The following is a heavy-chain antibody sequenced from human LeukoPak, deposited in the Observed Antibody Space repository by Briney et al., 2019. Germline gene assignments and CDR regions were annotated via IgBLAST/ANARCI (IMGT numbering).Heavy chain of an antibody. CDR3: ARAPIVGATASWLDP. CDR2: IYHSGST. D-gene: IGHD1-26*01. V-gene: IGHV4-59*12. CDR1: GGSISSYY. Sequence: PSETLSLTCTVSGGSISSYYWSWIRQPPGKGLEWIGYIYHSGSTNYNPSLKSRVTISVDTSKSQFSLKLSSVTAADTAVYYCARAPIVGATASWLDPWGQGTLVTVSS. J-gene: IGHJ5*02.